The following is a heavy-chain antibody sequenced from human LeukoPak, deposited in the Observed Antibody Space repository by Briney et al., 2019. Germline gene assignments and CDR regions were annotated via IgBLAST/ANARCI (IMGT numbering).Heavy chain of an antibody. CDR2: ISGSGDNT. Sequence: GGSLRLSCAASGFTFSSYAMSWVRQAPGEGREWVSGISGSGDNTYYADSVKGRFTIYRDNSKNALYVQVNSLGAEDTAAYYCAKGSYYDSSGSFYFDYWGQGTLVTVSS. J-gene: IGHJ4*02. CDR1: GFTFSSYA. CDR3: AKGSYYDSSGSFYFDY. V-gene: IGHV3-23*01. D-gene: IGHD3-22*01.